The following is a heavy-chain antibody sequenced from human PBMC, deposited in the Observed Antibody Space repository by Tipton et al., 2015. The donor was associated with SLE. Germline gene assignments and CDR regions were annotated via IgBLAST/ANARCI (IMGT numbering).Heavy chain of an antibody. CDR3: TRSLDY. Sequence: TLSLTCTVSGGSISSGGYYWSWIRQPPGKGLEWIGYIYHSGSTSYNPSLKSRVTMSVDTSKNQFSLNLTSVTAADTAVYYCTRSLDYWGQGMLVTVSS. V-gene: IGHV4-61*08. J-gene: IGHJ4*02. CDR1: GGSISSGGYY. CDR2: IYHSGST.